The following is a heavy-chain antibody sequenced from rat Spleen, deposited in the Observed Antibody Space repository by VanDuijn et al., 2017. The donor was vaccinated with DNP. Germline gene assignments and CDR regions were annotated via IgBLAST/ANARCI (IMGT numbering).Heavy chain of an antibody. J-gene: IGHJ4*01. CDR3: AKDGDYGFVMDA. V-gene: IGHV5-58*01. Sequence: EVQLVESGGGLVQPGRSLKLSCAASGFTFNYYWMTWVRQVPGKGLEWVASINPDGGTTYHPDSVKGRFTVSRHNAENTVSLQMNSLRSEDTATYYCAKDGDYGFVMDAWGQGTSVTVSS. CDR1: GFTFNYYW. D-gene: IGHD1-11*01. CDR2: INPDGGTT.